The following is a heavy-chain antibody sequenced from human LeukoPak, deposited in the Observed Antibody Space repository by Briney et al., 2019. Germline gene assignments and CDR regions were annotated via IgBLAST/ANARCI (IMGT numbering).Heavy chain of an antibody. CDR2: IYYSGST. J-gene: IGHJ4*02. Sequence: SETLSLTCTVSGGSISSYYWSWIRQPPGKGLEWIGYIYYSGSTNYNPSLKSRVTISVDTSKNQFSLKLSSVTAADTAVYYCARDSGSYYFDYWGQGTLVTVSS. CDR1: GGSISSYY. CDR3: ARDSGSYYFDY. D-gene: IGHD1-26*01. V-gene: IGHV4-59*01.